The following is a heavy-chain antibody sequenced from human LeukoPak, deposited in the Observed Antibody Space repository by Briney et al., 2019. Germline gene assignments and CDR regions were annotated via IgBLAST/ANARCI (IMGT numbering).Heavy chain of an antibody. CDR1: GGTFSSYA. Sequence: SVKVSCKASGGTFSSYAISWVRQAPGQGLEWMGGIIPIFGTANYAQKFQGRVTITADKSTSTAYMELSSLRSEDTAVYYCARDGPSDIGDSVDVWGKGTTVIISS. CDR2: IIPIFGTA. V-gene: IGHV1-69*06. J-gene: IGHJ6*04. CDR3: ARDGPSDIGDSVDV. D-gene: IGHD2-15*01.